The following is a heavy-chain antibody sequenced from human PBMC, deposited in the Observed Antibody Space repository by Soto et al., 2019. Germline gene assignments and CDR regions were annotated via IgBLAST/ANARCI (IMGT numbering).Heavy chain of an antibody. J-gene: IGHJ6*02. CDR1: GGTFSSYT. D-gene: IGHD3-3*01. Sequence: QVQLVQSGAEVKKPGSSVKVSCKASGGTFSSYTISWVRQAPGQGLEWMGRIIPILGIANYAQKFQGRVTITADKSTSTAYMELSSLRSEDTAVYYCARAVMVLRSFRSQVAYHGMDVWGQGTTVTVSS. CDR3: ARAVMVLRSFRSQVAYHGMDV. V-gene: IGHV1-69*02. CDR2: IIPILGIA.